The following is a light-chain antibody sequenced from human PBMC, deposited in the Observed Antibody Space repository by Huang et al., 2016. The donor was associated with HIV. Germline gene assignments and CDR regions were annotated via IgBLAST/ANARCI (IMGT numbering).Light chain of an antibody. J-gene: IGKJ5*01. V-gene: IGKV1-33*01. Sequence: DIQMTQSQSSLSTSIKDTVTITCQASHDITNYLNWYQQKPGKVPKLLIYDASNLETGVPSRFSGSGSGTDFTLTISGLQPEDIATYYCQQYGDFPITFGQGTRLEIK. CDR3: QQYGDFPIT. CDR2: DAS. CDR1: HDITNY.